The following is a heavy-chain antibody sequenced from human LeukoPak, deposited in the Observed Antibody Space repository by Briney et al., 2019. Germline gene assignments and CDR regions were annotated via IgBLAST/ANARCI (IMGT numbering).Heavy chain of an antibody. D-gene: IGHD3-10*01. CDR1: GGSFSPYY. J-gene: IGHJ3*02. CDR3: AKVAKFGDPKGGVFDI. V-gene: IGHV4-59*01. CDR2: IYYSGST. Sequence: PSETLSLTCTVSGGSFSPYYWSWIRQPPGKGLEWIGYIYYSGSTNYSPSLKSRLTISLDTSRNQFPLKLTSVTAADTAMYYCAKVAKFGDPKGGVFDIWGQGTMVTASS.